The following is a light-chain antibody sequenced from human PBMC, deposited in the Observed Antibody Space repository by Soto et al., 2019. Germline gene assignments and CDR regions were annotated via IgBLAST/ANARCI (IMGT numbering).Light chain of an antibody. CDR1: QNIRTS. Sequence: DVQMTQSPSSLSASVGDRVTLSCRASQNIRTSLNWYQQKPGEAPQLLLYAASTLQSGVPSRFTGSGSGTDFTLTISSVQPEDFATYYSQQSYTTPRTFGQGTKVEI. V-gene: IGKV1-39*01. CDR3: QQSYTTPRT. CDR2: AAS. J-gene: IGKJ1*01.